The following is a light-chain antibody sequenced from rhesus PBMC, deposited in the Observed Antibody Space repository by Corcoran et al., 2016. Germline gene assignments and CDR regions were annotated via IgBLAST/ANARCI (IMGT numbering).Light chain of an antibody. CDR1: QGISKY. CDR2: DAS. J-gene: IGKJ2*01. Sequence: DIQMTQSPSSLSASVGDTVTITCQASQGISKYLAWYQQKPGKAPNLLIYDASTLQSGVPSRFSGSGSGTEFTLTISSLQPDDFATYYCQQHTSYPCSFGQGTKVEIK. CDR3: QQHTSYPCS. V-gene: IGKV1-25*01.